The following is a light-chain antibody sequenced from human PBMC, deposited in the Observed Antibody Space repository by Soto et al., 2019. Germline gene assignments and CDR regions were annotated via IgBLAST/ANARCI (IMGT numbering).Light chain of an antibody. J-gene: IGLJ1*01. CDR2: TNS. CDR3: AAWDDSLSGYV. CDR1: SSNLGTNY. Sequence: QSVLTQPPSASGTPGQRVTISCSGSSSNLGTNYVYWYQQLPGTAPKLLIYTNSQRPSGGPDRFSGSKSGTSASLAISGLRSEDEADYYCAAWDDSLSGYVFGTGTKLTVL. V-gene: IGLV1-47*02.